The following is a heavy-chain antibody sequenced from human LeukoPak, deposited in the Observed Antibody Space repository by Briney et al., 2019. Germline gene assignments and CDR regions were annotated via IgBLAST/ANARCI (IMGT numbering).Heavy chain of an antibody. V-gene: IGHV4-59*01. Sequence: SETLSLTCTVSGGSISSYYWSWIRQPPGKGLEWIGYIYYSGSTNYNPSLKSRVTISVDTSKNQFSLKLSSVTAADTAVYYCATASRADFWSGYRPGYFDYWGQGTLVTVSS. CDR3: ATASRADFWSGYRPGYFDY. J-gene: IGHJ4*02. D-gene: IGHD3-3*01. CDR1: GGSISSYY. CDR2: IYYSGST.